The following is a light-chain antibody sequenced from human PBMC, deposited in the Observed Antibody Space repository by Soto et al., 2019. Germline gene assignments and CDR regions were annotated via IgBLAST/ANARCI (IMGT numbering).Light chain of an antibody. CDR3: QQANSFPIT. CDR1: QAISSW. V-gene: IGKV1D-12*01. Sequence: IKMTQSPSSVSASVGDRVTITCRASQAISSWLAWYQQKPGKAPKLLIYAASSLQSGVPSRFSGSGSGTDFTLTISNLQPEDFATYYCQQANSFPITFGQGTRLEIK. J-gene: IGKJ5*01. CDR2: AAS.